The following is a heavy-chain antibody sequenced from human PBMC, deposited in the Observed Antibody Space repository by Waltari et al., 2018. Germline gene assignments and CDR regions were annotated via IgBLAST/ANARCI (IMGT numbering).Heavy chain of an antibody. Sequence: EVQLVESGGGLVQPGGSLRLSCAASGFTFSSYEMNWVRPAPGKGLEWVSYISSSGSTIYYADSVKGRFTISRDNAKNSLYLQMNSLRAEDTAVYYCARVFYGDYYYYGMDVWGQGTTVTVSS. J-gene: IGHJ6*02. CDR2: ISSSGSTI. CDR3: ARVFYGDYYYYGMDV. V-gene: IGHV3-48*03. CDR1: GFTFSSYE. D-gene: IGHD4-17*01.